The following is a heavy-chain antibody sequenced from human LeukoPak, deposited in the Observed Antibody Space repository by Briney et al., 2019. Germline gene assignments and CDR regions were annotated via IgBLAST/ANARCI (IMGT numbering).Heavy chain of an antibody. CDR3: ARGVVVVPAAIKRAYYFDY. CDR1: GGSFSGYY. Sequence: SETLSLTCAVYGGSFSGYYWSWIRQPPGKGLEWIGGINHSGSTNYNPSLKSRVTISVDTSKNQFSLKLSSVTAADTAVYYCARGVVVVPAAIKRAYYFDYWGQGTLVTVSS. J-gene: IGHJ4*02. V-gene: IGHV4-34*01. D-gene: IGHD2-2*02. CDR2: INHSGST.